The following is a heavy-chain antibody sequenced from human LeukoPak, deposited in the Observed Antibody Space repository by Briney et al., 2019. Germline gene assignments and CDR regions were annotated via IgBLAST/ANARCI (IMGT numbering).Heavy chain of an antibody. D-gene: IGHD4-11*01. V-gene: IGHV3-13*01. Sequence: GGSLELSCVASGFNFSKNDMHWVRRPTERGLEWVSAIGVAGDTYYADPVKGRFTISRENGKNSVYLQMNSLRAGDTAVYFCAKAFDYNGLRGEGGSFDCWGQGALVTVSS. CDR1: GFNFSKND. CDR2: IGVAGDT. J-gene: IGHJ4*02. CDR3: AKAFDYNGLRGEGGSFDC.